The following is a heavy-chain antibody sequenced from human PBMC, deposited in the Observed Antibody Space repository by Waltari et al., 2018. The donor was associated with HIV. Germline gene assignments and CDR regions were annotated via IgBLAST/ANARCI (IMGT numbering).Heavy chain of an antibody. D-gene: IGHD6-6*01. Sequence: QVQLVQSGAEVKKPGSSVKVSCKASGGTFSSYAISWVRQAPGQGLEWMGGIIPIFGTANYAQKFQGRVTITADESTSTAYMELSSLRSEDTAVYYGARGGGVIAALYHYYYYGMDVWGQGTTVTVSS. J-gene: IGHJ6*02. V-gene: IGHV1-69*01. CDR1: GGTFSSYA. CDR2: IIPIFGTA. CDR3: ARGGGVIAALYHYYYYGMDV.